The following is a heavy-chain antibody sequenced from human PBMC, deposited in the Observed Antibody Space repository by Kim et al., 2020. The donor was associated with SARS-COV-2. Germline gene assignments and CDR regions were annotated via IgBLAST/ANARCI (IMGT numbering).Heavy chain of an antibody. V-gene: IGHV4-4*07. J-gene: IGHJ6*02. CDR1: GASISTYY. Sequence: SETLSLTCTVSGASISTYYWNWIRQPAGKGLEWIGRIYASGRTNYNPSLKSRLTMSVDTSKNQFSLKLSSVTAADTAVYYCARDYALDVWGQGTTVTVSS. CDR3: ARDYALDV. CDR2: IYASGRT.